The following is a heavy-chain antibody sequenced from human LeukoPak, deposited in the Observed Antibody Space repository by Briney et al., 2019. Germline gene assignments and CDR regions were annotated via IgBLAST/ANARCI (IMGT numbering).Heavy chain of an antibody. CDR1: GFTFSSYS. CDR2: ISSSSSYI. D-gene: IGHD6-6*01. J-gene: IGHJ4*02. CDR3: ARARVAAPQDPNFDY. V-gene: IGHV3-21*01. Sequence: GGSLRLSCAASGFTFSSYSMNWVRQAPGKGLEWVSSISSSSSYIYYADSVKGRFTISRDNAKNSLYLQMNSLRAEDTAVYYCARARVAAPQDPNFDYWGQGTLVTVSS.